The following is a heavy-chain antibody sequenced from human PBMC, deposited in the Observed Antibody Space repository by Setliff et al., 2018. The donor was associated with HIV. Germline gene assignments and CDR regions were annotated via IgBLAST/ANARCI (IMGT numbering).Heavy chain of an antibody. CDR1: GYSISSGYY. CDR3: ARGHDNKYYYFYYMDV. V-gene: IGHV4-38-2*01. D-gene: IGHD5-12*01. CDR2: IYHSGTT. Sequence: PSETLSLTCAVSGYSISSGYYWGWIRQTPGKGLEWIGSIYHSGTTYYNPSLRSRVTMSVDTSRNQFSLKLSSVTAADTAVYYCARGHDNKYYYFYYMDVWGKGTTVTVSS. J-gene: IGHJ6*03.